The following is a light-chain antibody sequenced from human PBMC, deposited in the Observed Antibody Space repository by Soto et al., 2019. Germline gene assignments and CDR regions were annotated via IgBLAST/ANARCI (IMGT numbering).Light chain of an antibody. CDR1: QAIESY. Sequence: DIQMTQSPSSLSASVGDRVTITCRTSQAIESYLNWYQQKPGKAPKLLIYAASSLQSGVPSRFSGRGSGTDFTPTISSLQPEDFATYYCLETYSAPYTFGQGTKLEIE. V-gene: IGKV1-39*01. CDR2: AAS. CDR3: LETYSAPYT. J-gene: IGKJ2*01.